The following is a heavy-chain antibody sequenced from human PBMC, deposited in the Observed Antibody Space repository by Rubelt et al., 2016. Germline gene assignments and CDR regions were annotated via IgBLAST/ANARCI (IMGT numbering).Heavy chain of an antibody. J-gene: IGHJ5*02. Sequence: QITLKESGPTLVKPTQTLTLTCTFSGFSLSTGGVGVGWIRQPPGKALEWLALIYWDDDKRYSPSLKRRLTITKDTSKNQAVLTMTNMDPVDTATYYCAHRGRYSSSYWFDPWGQGTLVTVSS. CDR1: GFSLSTGGVG. D-gene: IGHD6-13*01. CDR3: AHRGRYSSSYWFDP. V-gene: IGHV2-5*02. CDR2: IYWDDDK.